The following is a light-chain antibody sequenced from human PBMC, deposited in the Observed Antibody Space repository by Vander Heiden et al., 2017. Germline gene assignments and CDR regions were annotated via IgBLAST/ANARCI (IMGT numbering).Light chain of an antibody. CDR2: GNS. V-gene: IGLV1-40*01. Sequence: QSVLTQPPSVSGPPGQRVTISCTGSSSNIGAGYDVHWYQQLPGTAPKLLIYGNSNRPSGVPDRFSGSKSGTSASLAITGLQAEDEADYYCQSYDSSRSGYVFGTGTKVTVL. CDR1: SSNIGAGYD. CDR3: QSYDSSRSGYV. J-gene: IGLJ1*01.